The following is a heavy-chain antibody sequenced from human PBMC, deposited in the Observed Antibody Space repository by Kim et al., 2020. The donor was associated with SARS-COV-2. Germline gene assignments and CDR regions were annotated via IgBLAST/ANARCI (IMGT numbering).Heavy chain of an antibody. CDR2: IYYSGST. Sequence: SETLSLTCTVSGGSISSYYWSWIRQPPGKGLEWIGYIYYSGSTNYNPSLKSRVTISVDTSKNQFSLKLSSVTAADTAVYYCARVYDILTGYPFYFDYWGQGTLVTVSS. D-gene: IGHD3-9*01. CDR3: ARVYDILTGYPFYFDY. CDR1: GGSISSYY. J-gene: IGHJ4*02. V-gene: IGHV4-59*01.